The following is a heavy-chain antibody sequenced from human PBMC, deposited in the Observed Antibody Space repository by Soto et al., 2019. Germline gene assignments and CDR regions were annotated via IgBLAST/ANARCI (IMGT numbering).Heavy chain of an antibody. CDR2: IIPILGIA. D-gene: IGHD2-2*01. CDR3: ARLVRPYYFDY. J-gene: IGHJ4*02. V-gene: IGHV1-69*02. CDR1: GGTFSSYT. Sequence: SVKVSCKASGGTFSSYTISWVRQAPGQGLEWMGRIIPILGIANYAQKFQGRVTITADKSTSTAYMELSSLRSEDTAVYYCARLVRPYYFDYWGQGTLVTVSS.